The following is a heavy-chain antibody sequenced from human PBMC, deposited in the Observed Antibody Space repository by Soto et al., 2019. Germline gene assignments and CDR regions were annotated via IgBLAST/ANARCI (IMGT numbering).Heavy chain of an antibody. CDR3: AKTYYYDSAGYYAPFDP. CDR1: GYTFTNYW. CDR2: IDPTDSYT. V-gene: IGHV5-10-1*01. J-gene: IGHJ5*02. Sequence: GESLKISCXGSGYTFTNYWINWVRQVPGKGLEWMGRIDPTDSYTNYSPSFHGRVTISVDKSINTAYLQWSSLKASDTAMYYCAKTYYYDSAGYYAPFDPWGQGTLVTVSS. D-gene: IGHD3-22*01.